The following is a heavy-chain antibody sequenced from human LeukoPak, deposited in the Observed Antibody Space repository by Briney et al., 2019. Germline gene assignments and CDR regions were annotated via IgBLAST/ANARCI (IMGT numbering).Heavy chain of an antibody. Sequence: SQTLSLTCAVSGVSISSGGYSWSWIRQPPGKGLEWIGYIYHSGSTYYDPSLESRVTISEDRSKNQFSLKLRSVTAADTAVYYCARRSSGWSFDYWGQGTLVTVSS. D-gene: IGHD6-19*01. V-gene: IGHV4-30-2*01. CDR3: ARRSSGWSFDY. CDR2: IYHSGST. CDR1: GVSISSGGYS. J-gene: IGHJ4*02.